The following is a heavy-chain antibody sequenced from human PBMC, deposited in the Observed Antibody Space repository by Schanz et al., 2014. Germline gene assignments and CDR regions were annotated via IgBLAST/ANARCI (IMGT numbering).Heavy chain of an antibody. CDR2: ITYNGGTI. CDR1: GFTFSSHW. D-gene: IGHD1-1*01. Sequence: EVQLLESGGGLVQPGGSLRLSCAASGFTFSSHWMHWVRQDPGKGLEWISYITYNGGTIYYADSVKGRFTISRDNAKNSLYLQMTSLRVEDTALYYCARDRRNADLDYWGQGTLVTVSS. CDR3: ARDRRNADLDY. V-gene: IGHV3-48*01. J-gene: IGHJ4*02.